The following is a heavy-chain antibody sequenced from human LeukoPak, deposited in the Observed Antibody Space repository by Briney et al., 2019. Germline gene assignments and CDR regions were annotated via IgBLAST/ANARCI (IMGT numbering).Heavy chain of an antibody. CDR3: ATLCCGSYYMDV. V-gene: IGHV1-69*06. CDR2: IIPISGTT. J-gene: IGHJ6*03. CDR1: GGTLNSYV. D-gene: IGHD2-15*01. Sequence: SVTVSCKASGGTLNSYVISWVRQAPGQGLEWMGGIIPISGTTNYAQKFQGRVTITADKSTSTAYMELSSLRSEDTAVYYCATLCCGSYYMDVWGKGTTVTVSS.